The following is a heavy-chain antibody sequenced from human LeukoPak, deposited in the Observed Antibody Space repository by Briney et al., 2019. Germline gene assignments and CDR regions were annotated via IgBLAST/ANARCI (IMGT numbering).Heavy chain of an antibody. CDR3: ARRGDTTMVWGGYYFDY. CDR1: GGTFNTYA. Sequence: ASVKVSCKASGGTFNTYAIIWVRQAPGQGLEWMGRVIPIFATPNYAQKFQGRVTITADESTSTPYMELSSLRSGDTAVYYCARRGDTTMVWGGYYFDYWGQGTLVTVSS. J-gene: IGHJ4*02. D-gene: IGHD5-18*01. V-gene: IGHV1-69*13. CDR2: VIPIFATP.